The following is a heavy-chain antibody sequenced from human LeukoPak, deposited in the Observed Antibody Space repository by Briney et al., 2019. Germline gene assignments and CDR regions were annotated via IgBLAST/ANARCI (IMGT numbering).Heavy chain of an antibody. D-gene: IGHD3-22*01. CDR1: GFTFSSYA. J-gene: IGHJ3*02. CDR3: ARDGSFTMTYAFDI. CDR2: ISSSSSYI. Sequence: GGSLRLSCAASGFTFSSYAMNWVRQAPGKGLEWVSSISSSSSYIYYADSVKGRFTISRDNAKNSLYLQMNSLRAEDTAVYYCARDGSFTMTYAFDIWGQGTMVTVSS. V-gene: IGHV3-21*01.